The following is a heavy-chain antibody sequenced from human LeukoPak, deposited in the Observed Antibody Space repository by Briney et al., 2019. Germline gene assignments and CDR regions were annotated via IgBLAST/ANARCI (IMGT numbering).Heavy chain of an antibody. V-gene: IGHV3-7*01. Sequence: PGGSLRLSCAASGLTFSRYWMTWVRQAPGKGLEWVANIKEDGSAKSYVDSVKGRFNISRDNAKNSLYLQMNSLRVEDTAVYYCARDYDYYSGHNLDAFDIWAQGTTVTVSS. CDR2: IKEDGSAK. J-gene: IGHJ3*02. CDR1: GLTFSRYW. D-gene: IGHD2-15*01. CDR3: ARDYDYYSGHNLDAFDI.